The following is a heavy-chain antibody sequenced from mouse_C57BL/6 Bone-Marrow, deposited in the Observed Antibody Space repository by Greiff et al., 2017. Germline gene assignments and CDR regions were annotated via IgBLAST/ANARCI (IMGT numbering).Heavy chain of an antibody. CDR3: ARRGSGGVFDY. V-gene: IGHV1-81*01. J-gene: IGHJ2*01. CDR2: IYPRSGNT. D-gene: IGHD3-2*02. Sequence: QVQLQQSGAELARPGASVKLSCKASGYTFTSYGISWVKQRTGQGLEWIGEIYPRSGNTYYNEKFKGKATLTADKSSSTADMELRSLTSEDSAVYFCARRGSGGVFDYWGQGTTLTVSS. CDR1: GYTFTSYG.